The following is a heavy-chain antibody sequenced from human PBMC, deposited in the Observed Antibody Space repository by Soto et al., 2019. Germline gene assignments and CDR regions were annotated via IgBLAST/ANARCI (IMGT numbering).Heavy chain of an antibody. CDR3: AGTRYCSGGSCANVDAFDI. CDR2: ISAYNGNT. Sequence: ASVKVSCKASGYTFTSYGIRWVRQAPGQGLEWMGWISAYNGNTNYAQKLQGRVTMTTDTSTSTAYMELRSLRSDDTAVYYCAGTRYCSGGSCANVDAFDIWGQGTMVTVSS. D-gene: IGHD2-15*01. J-gene: IGHJ3*02. CDR1: GYTFTSYG. V-gene: IGHV1-18*01.